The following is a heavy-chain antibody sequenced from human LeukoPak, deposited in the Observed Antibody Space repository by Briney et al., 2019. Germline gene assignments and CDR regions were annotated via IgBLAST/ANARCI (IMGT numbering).Heavy chain of an antibody. J-gene: IGHJ2*01. CDR3: ARGSGLLWYFDL. Sequence: SETLSLTCTVSGGSISSYYWSWIRQPPGKGLEWIGYIYYSGSTNYNPSLKSRVTISVDMSKNQFSLKLSSVTAADTAVYYCARGSGLLWYFDLWGRGTLVTVSS. CDR1: GGSISSYY. CDR2: IYYSGST. V-gene: IGHV4-59*01.